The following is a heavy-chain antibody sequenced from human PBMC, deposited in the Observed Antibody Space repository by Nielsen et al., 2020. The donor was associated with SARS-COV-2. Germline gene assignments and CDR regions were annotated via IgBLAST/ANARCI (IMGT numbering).Heavy chain of an antibody. CDR1: GYTFTSYA. V-gene: IGHV1-8*02. CDR3: ATDLGLDY. J-gene: IGHJ4*02. CDR2: MNPNSGNT. Sequence: ASVKVSCKASGYTFTSYAMNWVRQAPGQGLEWMGWMNPNSGNTGYAQKFQGRVTMTEDTSTDTAYMELSSLRSEDTAVYYCATDLGLDYWGQGTLVTVSS.